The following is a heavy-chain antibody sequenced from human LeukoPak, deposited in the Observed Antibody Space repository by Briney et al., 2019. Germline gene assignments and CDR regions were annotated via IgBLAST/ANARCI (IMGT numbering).Heavy chain of an antibody. Sequence: GESLRLSCAASGFTFSSYAMSWVRQAPGKGLEWVSAISASGASTYYADSVKGRFTISRDNSKSTLYLQMSSLRAEDTAVYYCAKDLHWGFDYWGQGILVTVSS. CDR3: AKDLHWGFDY. D-gene: IGHD7-27*01. V-gene: IGHV3-23*01. CDR2: ISASGAST. CDR1: GFTFSSYA. J-gene: IGHJ4*02.